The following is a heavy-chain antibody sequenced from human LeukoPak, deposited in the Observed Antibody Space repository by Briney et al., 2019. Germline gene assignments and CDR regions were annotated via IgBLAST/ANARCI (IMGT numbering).Heavy chain of an antibody. CDR3: AKGHYDFRDY. V-gene: IGHV3-23*01. J-gene: IGHJ4*02. Sequence: GGSLRLSCAASGFTFGTFAFSWVRQAPGKGLEWVSSITGDDSTYYADSVKGRFTISSDISSNTLYLQMNSLRAEDTALYFCAKGHYDFRDYWGQGTLVTVSS. D-gene: IGHD3-3*01. CDR1: GFTFGTFA. CDR2: ITGDDST.